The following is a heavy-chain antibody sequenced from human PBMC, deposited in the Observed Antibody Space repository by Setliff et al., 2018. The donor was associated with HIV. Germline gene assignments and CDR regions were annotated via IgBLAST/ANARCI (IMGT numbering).Heavy chain of an antibody. Sequence: SETLSLTCSVSGGSISSGGHYWSWIRQQPGKGLEWIGYIHYTGSNFYNPSLTDRLTISVDTSKNQFSLKLSYVTAADTAVYYCARGGNSRAAWFDSWGQGTLVTVSS. CDR3: ARGGNSRAAWFDS. J-gene: IGHJ5*01. D-gene: IGHD5-12*01. CDR1: GGSISSGGHY. V-gene: IGHV4-31*03. CDR2: IHYTGSN.